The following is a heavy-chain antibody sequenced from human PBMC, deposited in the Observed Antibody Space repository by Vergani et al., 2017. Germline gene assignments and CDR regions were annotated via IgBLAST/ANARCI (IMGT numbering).Heavy chain of an antibody. J-gene: IGHJ3*02. CDR1: GDSVSSISSA. CDR3: ARVRQWLDAFDI. D-gene: IGHD6-19*01. CDR2: TYYRSKWYN. Sequence: QVQLQQSGPGLVKPSQPLSLTCAISGDSVSSISSACNWIRQSPSRGLEWLGRTYYRSKWYNDYAVFVKSRITINPDTSKNQFSLQLNSVTPEDTAVYYWARVRQWLDAFDIWGQGTMVTVSS. V-gene: IGHV6-1*01.